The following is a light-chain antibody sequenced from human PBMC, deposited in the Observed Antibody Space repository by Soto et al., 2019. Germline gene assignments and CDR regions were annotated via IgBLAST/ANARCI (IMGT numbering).Light chain of an antibody. V-gene: IGKV3-20*01. CDR1: HSVGSSY. Sequence: EIVFAQSPGSLALSPGERATLSCRASHSVGSSYLSWYQQKPGPAPRLLIYGASSRATGIPDRFSGSGSGTDFALTITRLEPEDFAVYYCQLYGRSITFGQGTRLEIK. CDR3: QLYGRSIT. J-gene: IGKJ5*01. CDR2: GAS.